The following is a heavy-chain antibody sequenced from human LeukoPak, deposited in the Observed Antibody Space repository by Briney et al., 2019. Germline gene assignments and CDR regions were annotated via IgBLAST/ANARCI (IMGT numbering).Heavy chain of an antibody. D-gene: IGHD5-24*01. J-gene: IGHJ3*02. V-gene: IGHV5-51*01. CDR3: ARRDGHGAYDI. CDR2: IYPGDSDT. Sequence: ASVKISCKGSGYSFTSYWIGWVRQMPGKGLEWMGIIYPGDSDTRYSPSFEGQVTISADKSISTAYLQWSSLKVSDTAVYYCARRDGHGAYDIWGQGTMVTVSS. CDR1: GYSFTSYW.